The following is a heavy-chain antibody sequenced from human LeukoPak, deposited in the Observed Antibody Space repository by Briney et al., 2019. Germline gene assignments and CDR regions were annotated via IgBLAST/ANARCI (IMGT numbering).Heavy chain of an antibody. J-gene: IGHJ4*02. CDR2: ISSDGSNK. Sequence: GGSLRLSCAASEFTFSSYNMYWVRQAPGKGLEWVAVISSDGSNKYYADSVKGRFTISRDNSKNTLYQQMNSLRTEDTAVYYCAKVAYVFWSGYSTPYYFDYWGQGTLVTVSS. CDR1: EFTFSSYN. V-gene: IGHV3-30-3*01. D-gene: IGHD3-3*01. CDR3: AKVAYVFWSGYSTPYYFDY.